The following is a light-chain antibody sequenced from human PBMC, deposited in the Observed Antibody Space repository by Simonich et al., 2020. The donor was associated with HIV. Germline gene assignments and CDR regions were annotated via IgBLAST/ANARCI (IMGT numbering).Light chain of an antibody. V-gene: IGKV3-15*01. CDR1: QGVSSN. Sequence: EIVMTQSPATLSVSPGERATLSCRASQGVSSNLAWYQQKPGQAPRLPIYGASTRATDIPARFSGSGSGTEFTLTISSLQSEDFAVYYCQQYNNWPPWTFGQGTKVEIK. CDR3: QQYNNWPPWT. CDR2: GAS. J-gene: IGKJ1*01.